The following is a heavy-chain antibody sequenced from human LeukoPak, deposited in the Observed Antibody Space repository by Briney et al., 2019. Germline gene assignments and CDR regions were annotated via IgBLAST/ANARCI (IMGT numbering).Heavy chain of an antibody. V-gene: IGHV3-53*01. CDR3: ASGHGGSCYRERCFDY. J-gene: IGHJ4*02. D-gene: IGHD2-15*01. CDR2: IYSGGST. Sequence: PGGSLRLSWAASGFTVSSNYMSWVRQAPGKGLEWVSVIYSGGSTYYADSVKGRFTISRDNSKNTLYLQMNSLRAEDTAVYYCASGHGGSCYRERCFDYWGQGTLVTVSS. CDR1: GFTVSSNY.